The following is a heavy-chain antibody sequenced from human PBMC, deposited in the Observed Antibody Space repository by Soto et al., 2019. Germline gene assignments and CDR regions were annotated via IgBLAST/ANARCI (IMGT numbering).Heavy chain of an antibody. V-gene: IGHV3-23*01. CDR3: AKAGDCSGTSCYVDS. CDR2: VSNSGGST. CDR1: GFTFGSYA. D-gene: IGHD2-2*01. J-gene: IGHJ4*02. Sequence: GGSLRLSCAASGFTFGSYAMSWVRQAPGKGLEWVSGVSNSGGSTYFADSVKGRLTISRDNSKNTLYLQMNSLRAEDTAVYYCAKAGDCSGTSCYVDSWGQGTLVTVSS.